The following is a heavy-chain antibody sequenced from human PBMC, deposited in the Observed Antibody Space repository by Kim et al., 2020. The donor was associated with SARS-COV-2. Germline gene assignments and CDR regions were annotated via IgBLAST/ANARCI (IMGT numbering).Heavy chain of an antibody. V-gene: IGHV3-23*01. CDR3: VSPLWFGETTKSPFDY. Sequence: GGSLRLSCAASGFTFSSYAMSWVRQAPGKGLEWVSYISGSGYSTYYADYVKGRFTISRDNSKNTVYLLMNRLRAEDTALYYCVSPLWFGETTKSPFDYWG. CDR1: GFTFSSYA. D-gene: IGHD3-10*01. J-gene: IGHJ4*01. CDR2: ISGSGYST.